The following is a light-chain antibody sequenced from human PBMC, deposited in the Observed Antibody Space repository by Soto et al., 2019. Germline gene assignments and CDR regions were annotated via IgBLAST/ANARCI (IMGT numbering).Light chain of an antibody. Sequence: EIGMTQSSATLSVSPGERATLSCRASQSVPSNLAWYQQKPGQAPRLLISGASTRATGIPARFSGSGSGTEFTLIISSLQSEDFAVYYCQQYHHWPWTFGQGDQGGYK. CDR3: QQYHHWPWT. V-gene: IGKV3-15*01. J-gene: IGKJ1*01. CDR2: GAS. CDR1: QSVPSN.